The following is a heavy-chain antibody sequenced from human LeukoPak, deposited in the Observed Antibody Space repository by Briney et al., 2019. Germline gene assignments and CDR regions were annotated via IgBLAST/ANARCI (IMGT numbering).Heavy chain of an antibody. CDR3: ARHHDTSGYYYNFDY. V-gene: IGHV4-59*08. D-gene: IGHD3-22*01. CDR1: GGSLSSYY. Sequence: SETLSHTCTVSGGSLSSYYWSWIRQPPGKGLEWIGSIYYSGSTNYNPSLKSRVTISVDTSKSQFSVELSSVTAADTAMYYCARHHDTSGYYYNFDYWGQGTLVTVSS. CDR2: IYYSGST. J-gene: IGHJ4*02.